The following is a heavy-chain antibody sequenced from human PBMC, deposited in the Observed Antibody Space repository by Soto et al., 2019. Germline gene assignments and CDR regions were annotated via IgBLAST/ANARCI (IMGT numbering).Heavy chain of an antibody. CDR3: ARGRDYLGGDFDY. V-gene: IGHV3-30-3*01. CDR2: ISYDGSNK. J-gene: IGHJ4*02. D-gene: IGHD3-16*01. Sequence: QAQLVESGGGVVQPGRSLRLSCAASGFTFSNYGMHWVRQAPGKGLKWVAVISYDGSNKYYADSVKGRFTISRDNSKNTLYLQMNSLRAEDTAVYYCARGRDYLGGDFDYWGQGTLVTVSS. CDR1: GFTFSNYG.